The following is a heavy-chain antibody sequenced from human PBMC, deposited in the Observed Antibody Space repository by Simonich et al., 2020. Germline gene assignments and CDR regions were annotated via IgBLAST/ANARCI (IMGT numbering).Heavy chain of an antibody. J-gene: IGHJ6*03. Sequence: QVQLVQSGAEVKKPGASVKVSCKASGYTFTGYYRHWVRPAPGQGLGWMGWINPKSGGTNYAQKFQGRVTMTRDTSISTAYMELSRLRYDDTAVYYCASGALTGDYYYMDVWGKGTTVTVSS. V-gene: IGHV1-2*02. CDR2: INPKSGGT. CDR3: ASGALTGDYYYMDV. D-gene: IGHD7-27*01. CDR1: GYTFTGYY.